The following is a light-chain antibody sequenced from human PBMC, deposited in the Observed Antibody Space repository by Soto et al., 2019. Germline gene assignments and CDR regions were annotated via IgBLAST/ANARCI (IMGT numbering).Light chain of an antibody. J-gene: IGKJ1*01. V-gene: IGKV4-1*01. CDR1: QSVLYSSNNKNC. Sequence: DIVMTQSPDSLAVSLGERATINCKSSQSVLYSSNNKNCLAWYQQKPGQPPKLLIYWASTRESGVPDRFSGSGSGKDFTLTISSLQAEDVAVYYCQQYYSTHRTFGQGTKVEIK. CDR3: QQYYSTHRT. CDR2: WAS.